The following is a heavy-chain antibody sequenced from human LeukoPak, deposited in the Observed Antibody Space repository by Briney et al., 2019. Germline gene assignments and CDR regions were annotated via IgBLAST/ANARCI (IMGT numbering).Heavy chain of an antibody. CDR3: AKNLQQLVLFDI. J-gene: IGHJ3*02. D-gene: IGHD6-13*01. CDR1: GFTFSSYA. Sequence: GGSLRLSCAASGFTFSSYAMSWVRRAPGKGLEWVSAISGSGGSTYYADSVKGRFTISRDNSKNTLYLQMNSLRAEDTAVYYCAKNLQQLVLFDIWGQGTMVTVSS. CDR2: ISGSGGST. V-gene: IGHV3-23*01.